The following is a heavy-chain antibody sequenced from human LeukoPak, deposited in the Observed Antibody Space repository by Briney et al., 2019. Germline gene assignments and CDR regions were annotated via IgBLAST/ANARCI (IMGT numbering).Heavy chain of an antibody. CDR3: AKGSATTVVTIDY. J-gene: IGHJ4*02. CDR2: ISSDGSDK. CDR1: GFTFSTYI. V-gene: IGHV3-30*18. D-gene: IGHD4-23*01. Sequence: GGSLRLSCATSGFTFSTYIMNWVRQAPGKGLEWVAVISSDGSDKYYADSVKGRFTISRDNSKNTMYLQMNSLRDEDTAVYYCAKGSATTVVTIDYWGQGTLVTVSS.